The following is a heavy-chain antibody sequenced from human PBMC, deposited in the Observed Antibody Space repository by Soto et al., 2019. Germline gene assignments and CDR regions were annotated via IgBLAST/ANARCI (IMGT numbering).Heavy chain of an antibody. J-gene: IGHJ4*02. D-gene: IGHD1-26*01. Sequence: EVQLVESGGGLVQPGGSLRLSCAASGFTVSSNYMSWVRQAPGKGLEWVSVIYSGGSTYYADSVKGRFTISRHNSKNTLYLQMNSLRAEDTAVYYCASPDLHGPLVGLHYWGQGTLVTVSS. V-gene: IGHV3-53*04. CDR1: GFTVSSNY. CDR3: ASPDLHGPLVGLHY. CDR2: IYSGGST.